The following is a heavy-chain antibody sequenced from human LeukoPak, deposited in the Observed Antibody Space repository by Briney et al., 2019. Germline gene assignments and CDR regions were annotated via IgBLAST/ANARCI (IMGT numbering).Heavy chain of an antibody. V-gene: IGHV1-2*02. CDR3: ARDQDGMDV. Sequence: WMGWINPKSGGTNYAQKFQGRVTMTRDTSISTAYIELSRLRSDDTAEYYCARDQDGMDVWGQGTTVTVSS. CDR2: INPKSGGT. J-gene: IGHJ6*02.